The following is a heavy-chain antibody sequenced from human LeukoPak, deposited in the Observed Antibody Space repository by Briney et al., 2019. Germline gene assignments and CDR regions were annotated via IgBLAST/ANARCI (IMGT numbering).Heavy chain of an antibody. CDR3: ARVGYCSGGSCYDY. D-gene: IGHD2-15*01. J-gene: IGHJ4*02. V-gene: IGHV4-34*01. Sequence: KPSETLSLTCAVYGGSFSGYYWSWIRQPPGKGLEWIGEVNLSGGTNYNPSLKSRVTISVDTSKNQFSLKLSSVTAADTAVYYCARVGYCSGGSCYDYWGQGTLVTVSS. CDR2: VNLSGGT. CDR1: GGSFSGYY.